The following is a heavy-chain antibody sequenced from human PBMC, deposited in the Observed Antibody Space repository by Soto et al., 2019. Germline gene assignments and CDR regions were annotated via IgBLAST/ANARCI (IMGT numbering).Heavy chain of an antibody. D-gene: IGHD4-17*01. V-gene: IGHV1-2*02. Sequence: ASVKVSCKASGYTFTGYYMHWVRQAPGQGLEWMGWINPNSGGTSYAQKFQGRVTMTRDTSISTAYMELSRLRSDDTAVYYCAREASAVTEYYFDYWGQGTLVTVSS. J-gene: IGHJ4*02. CDR2: INPNSGGT. CDR1: GYTFTGYY. CDR3: AREASAVTEYYFDY.